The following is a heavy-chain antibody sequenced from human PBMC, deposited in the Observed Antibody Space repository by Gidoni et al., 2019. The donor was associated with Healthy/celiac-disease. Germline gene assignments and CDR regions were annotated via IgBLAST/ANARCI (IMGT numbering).Heavy chain of an antibody. D-gene: IGHD3-10*01. J-gene: IGHJ6*02. Sequence: QVQLQQWGAGLLKPSETLSLTCAVYGGSFSGYYWSWIRQPPGKGLEWIGEINHSGSTNYNPSLKSRVTISVDTSKNQFSLKLSSVTAADTAVYYCARGRGSGSYRYYYGMDVWGQGTTVTVSS. CDR1: GGSFSGYY. V-gene: IGHV4-34*01. CDR2: INHSGST. CDR3: ARGRGSGSYRYYYGMDV.